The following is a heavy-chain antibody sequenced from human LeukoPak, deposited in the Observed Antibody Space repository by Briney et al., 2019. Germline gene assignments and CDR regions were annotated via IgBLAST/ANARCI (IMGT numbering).Heavy chain of an antibody. CDR2: IYTSGSA. Sequence: PSETLSLTCTVSGGSISSYYWSWIRQPPGKGLEWIGYIYTSGSANYNPSLKSRVTISVDTSKNQFSLKLSSVTAADTAVYYCARLVRSGYYDYFDYWGQGTLVTVSS. D-gene: IGHD3-3*01. CDR1: GGSISSYY. CDR3: ARLVRSGYYDYFDY. J-gene: IGHJ4*02. V-gene: IGHV4-4*09.